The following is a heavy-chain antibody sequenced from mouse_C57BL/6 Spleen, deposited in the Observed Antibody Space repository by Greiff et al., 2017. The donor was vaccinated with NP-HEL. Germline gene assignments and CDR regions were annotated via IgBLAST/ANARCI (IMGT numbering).Heavy chain of an antibody. D-gene: IGHD4-1*01. CDR2: IDPETGGT. J-gene: IGHJ2*01. Sequence: LQESGAELVRPGASVTLSCKASGYTFTDYEMHWVKQTPVHGLEWIGAIDPETGGTAYNQKFKGKAILTADKSSSTAYMELRSLTSEDSAVYYCTRSLTGTNLFDYWGQGTTLTVSS. V-gene: IGHV1-15*01. CDR3: TRSLTGTNLFDY. CDR1: GYTFTDYE.